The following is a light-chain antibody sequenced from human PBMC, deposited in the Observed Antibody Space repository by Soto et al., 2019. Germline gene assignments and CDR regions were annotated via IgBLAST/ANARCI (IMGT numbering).Light chain of an antibody. CDR2: DAS. V-gene: IGKV3D-15*01. J-gene: IGKJ1*01. Sequence: EIVMTQSPATLSVSPGERATLSCRASQTVRNNLAWYQQRPGQAPRLLIYDASSRATGIPARFSGSGSGTDFTLAISSLQPEDSATYYCLQDINYPWTFGQGTKVDIK. CDR1: QTVRNN. CDR3: LQDINYPWT.